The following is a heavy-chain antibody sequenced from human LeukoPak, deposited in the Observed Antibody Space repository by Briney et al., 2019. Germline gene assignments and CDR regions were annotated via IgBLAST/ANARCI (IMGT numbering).Heavy chain of an antibody. V-gene: IGHV3-66*01. D-gene: IGHD3-16*01. CDR1: GXTVSSNY. J-gene: IGHJ4*02. CDR3: ARWGSLNVDY. CDR2: IYSSGST. Sequence: GGSLRLSCAASGXTVSSNYMSWVRQAPGKGLEWVSVIYSSGSTYYADSVKGRFTISRDNSKNTLYLQMNSLRVEDTAVYYCARWGSLNVDYWGQGTLVTVSS.